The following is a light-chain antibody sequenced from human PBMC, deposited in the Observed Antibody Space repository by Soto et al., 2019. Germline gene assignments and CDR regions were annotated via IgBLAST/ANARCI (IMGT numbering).Light chain of an antibody. CDR3: QQRMYWPLLT. CDR1: QSVKRY. CDR2: DAS. J-gene: IGKJ4*01. V-gene: IGKV3-11*01. Sequence: EVVLTQSPATLSLSPGDRATLSCRASQSVKRYIAWYQQKPGQAPRRLIYDASNRATGIPARFSGSGSGTDFTLTISSLEPEDFAVYYCQQRMYWPLLTFGGGTKVEI.